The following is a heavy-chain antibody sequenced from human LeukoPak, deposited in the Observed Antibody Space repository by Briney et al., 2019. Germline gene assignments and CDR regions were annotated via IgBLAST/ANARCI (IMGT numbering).Heavy chain of an antibody. CDR3: ARIYDFWSGYPNNWFDP. V-gene: IGHV4-59*08. CDR1: GGSISSYY. Sequence: SETLSLTCTVSGGSISSYYWSWIRQPPGKGLEWIGYIYYSGSTNYNPSLKSRVTISVDTSKNQFSLKLSSVTAADTAVYYCARIYDFWSGYPNNWFDPWGRGTLVTVSS. D-gene: IGHD3-3*01. CDR2: IYYSGST. J-gene: IGHJ5*02.